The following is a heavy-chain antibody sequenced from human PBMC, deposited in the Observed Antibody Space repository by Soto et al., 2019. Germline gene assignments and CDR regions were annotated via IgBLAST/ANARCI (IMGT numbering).Heavy chain of an antibody. Sequence: ASVQVSCKASGYTFTCYGISWVRQAPGQGLEWMGWISAYNGNTNYAQKLQGRVTMTTATSTSTANMELRGLRSDDTAVYDCAGVDERWLPTGGYYYGMDVWGQGTTVTVSS. V-gene: IGHV1-18*01. J-gene: IGHJ6*02. D-gene: IGHD6-19*01. CDR1: GYTFTCYG. CDR3: AGVDERWLPTGGYYYGMDV. CDR2: ISAYNGNT.